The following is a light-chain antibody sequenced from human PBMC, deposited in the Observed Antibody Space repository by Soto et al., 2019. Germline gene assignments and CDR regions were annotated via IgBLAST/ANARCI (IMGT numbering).Light chain of an antibody. CDR3: SSYTTSSIVV. Sequence: QSALTQPASVSGSPGQSITISCTKTSSDVGAHNYVSWYQQHPGKAPKVMIYDVSYRPSGASNRFSGSKSGNTASLTISGLQAEDEADYYCSSYTTSSIVVFGGGTKLTVL. CDR1: SSDVGAHNY. CDR2: DVS. V-gene: IGLV2-14*03. J-gene: IGLJ2*01.